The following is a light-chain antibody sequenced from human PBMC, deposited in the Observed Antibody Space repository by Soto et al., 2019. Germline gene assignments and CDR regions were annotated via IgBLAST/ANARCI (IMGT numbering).Light chain of an antibody. CDR2: GAS. Sequence: EIVMTQSPATLSVSPGERATLSCRASQSVNNNLAWYQQNPGQAPSLLIYGASARATGIPARFSGSGSGTDFTLTISSLQSEDFAVYYCQQYTNWPLTFGGGTKVEIK. CDR3: QQYTNWPLT. V-gene: IGKV3-15*01. CDR1: QSVNNN. J-gene: IGKJ4*01.